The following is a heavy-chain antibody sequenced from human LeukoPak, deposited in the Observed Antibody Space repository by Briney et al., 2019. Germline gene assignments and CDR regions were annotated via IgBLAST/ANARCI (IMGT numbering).Heavy chain of an antibody. CDR1: GGSISSGGYY. CDR3: ARLPLIIRSPGMDV. V-gene: IGHV4-31*03. Sequence: PSETLSLTCTVSGGSISSGGYYWSWIRQHPGKGLEWIGYIYYSGSTYYNPSLKSRVTISVDTSKNQFSLKLSSVTAADTAVHYCARLPLIIRSPGMDVWGQGTAVTVSS. CDR2: IYYSGST. D-gene: IGHD3-9*01. J-gene: IGHJ6*02.